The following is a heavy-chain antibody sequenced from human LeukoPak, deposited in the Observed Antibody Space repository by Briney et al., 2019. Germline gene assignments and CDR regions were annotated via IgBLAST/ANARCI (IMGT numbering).Heavy chain of an antibody. D-gene: IGHD3-22*01. J-gene: IGHJ3*02. CDR1: GLIFSSHW. CDR3: ARGKDYYDSSGYYSAFDI. V-gene: IGHV3-74*01. Sequence: GGSLTLLCAPSGLIFSSHWMHWARQARGGGMVCVLRINNDGSITRNEVSVKGRFTISRDNAKTTLYLQMNSLRAEDTAAYYCARGKDYYDSSGYYSAFDIWGQGTMVTVS. CDR2: INNDGSIT.